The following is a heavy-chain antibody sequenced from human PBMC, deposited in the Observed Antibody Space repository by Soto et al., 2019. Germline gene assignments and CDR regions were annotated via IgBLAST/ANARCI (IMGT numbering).Heavy chain of an antibody. CDR3: AREFSNSPEAFDS. CDR2: IYYTGST. CDR1: GGSVNSDTFY. Sequence: QVHLQESGPGQVKPSETLSLICTVSGGSVNSDTFYWSWIRQPPGRGLEWIGYIYYTGSTNYNPSLKRRVTISLDTSRNQCSLKLTSVTAADTAVYYCAREFSNSPEAFDSWGQGSLVTVSS. D-gene: IGHD6-6*01. V-gene: IGHV4-61*01. J-gene: IGHJ4*02.